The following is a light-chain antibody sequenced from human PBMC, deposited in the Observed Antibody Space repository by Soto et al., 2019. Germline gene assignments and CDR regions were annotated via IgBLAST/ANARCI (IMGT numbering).Light chain of an antibody. CDR3: QQRSNWPPIT. Sequence: EFVLTHSPATLALSPGERATLSFSASQSVSSYLAWYQQKPGQAPRLLIYDTSNRATGVPARFSGSGSGTDFTLTISSLEPEDFAVYYCQQRSNWPPITFGQGTKVDIK. V-gene: IGKV3-11*01. J-gene: IGKJ1*01. CDR1: QSVSSY. CDR2: DTS.